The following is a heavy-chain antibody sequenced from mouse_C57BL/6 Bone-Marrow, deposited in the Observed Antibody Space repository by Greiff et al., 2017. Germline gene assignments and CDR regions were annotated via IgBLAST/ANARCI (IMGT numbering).Heavy chain of an antibody. V-gene: IGHV5-6*01. CDR1: GFTFSSYG. J-gene: IGHJ4*01. CDR3: ARQRRGYAMDY. CDR2: ISSGGSYT. Sequence: EVKLQESGGDLVKPGGSLKLSCAASGFTFSSYGMSWVRQTPDKRLEWVATISSGGSYTYYPDSVKGRFTISRDNAKNHLYLQMSSLKSEDTAMYYCARQRRGYAMDYWGQGASVTDSS.